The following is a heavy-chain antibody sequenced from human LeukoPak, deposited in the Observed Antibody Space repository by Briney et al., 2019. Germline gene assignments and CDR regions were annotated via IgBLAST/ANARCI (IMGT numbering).Heavy chain of an antibody. J-gene: IGHJ6*02. Sequence: SQTLSLTCAISGDGVSSISVAWNWIRQSPSRGLEWLGRTYYRSKWYYEYAASVKSRINISPDTSKNQFSLKLTSVTPEDTAVYYCSLARSEYHYGMDVWGQGTPVTVSS. V-gene: IGHV6-1*01. CDR3: SLARSEYHYGMDV. CDR1: GDGVSSISVA. CDR2: TYYRSKWYY.